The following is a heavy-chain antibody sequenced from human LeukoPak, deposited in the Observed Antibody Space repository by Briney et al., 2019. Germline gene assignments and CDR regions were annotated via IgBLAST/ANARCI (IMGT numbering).Heavy chain of an antibody. J-gene: IGHJ4*02. Sequence: GGSLRLSCAASGFTFSSYSVNWVRQAPGKGLEWVSSISSSSSYIYYADSVKGRFTISRDNAKNSLYLQMNSLRAEDTAVYYCARETYYYDSSGYYNSRSFDYWGQGTLVTVSS. CDR1: GFTFSSYS. CDR2: ISSSSSYI. D-gene: IGHD3-22*01. CDR3: ARETYYYDSSGYYNSRSFDY. V-gene: IGHV3-21*01.